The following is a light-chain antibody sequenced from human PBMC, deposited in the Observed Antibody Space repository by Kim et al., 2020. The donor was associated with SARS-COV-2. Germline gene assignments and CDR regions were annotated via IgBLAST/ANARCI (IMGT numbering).Light chain of an antibody. CDR3: SAWDSSLSAPT. Sequence: QAGLTQPPSVSKGLRQTATLTCTGNSNNVGNQGAAWLQQHQGHPPKLLSYRNNNRPSGISERLSASRSGNTASLTITGLQPEDEADYYCSAWDSSLSAPTFGGGTQLTV. J-gene: IGLJ2*01. CDR2: RNN. V-gene: IGLV10-54*01. CDR1: SNNVGNQG.